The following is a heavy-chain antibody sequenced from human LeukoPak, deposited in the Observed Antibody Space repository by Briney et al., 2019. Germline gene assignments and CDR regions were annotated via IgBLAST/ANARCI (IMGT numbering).Heavy chain of an antibody. V-gene: IGHV4-4*07. CDR1: GGSISSYY. J-gene: IGHJ3*02. D-gene: IGHD6-19*01. Sequence: SETLSLTCTVSGGSISSYYWSWIRQPAGKGLEWIGRIYTSGSTNYNPSLKSRVTMSVDTSKNQFSLKLGSVTAADTAVYYCASTGYSSGWGAFDIWGQGTMVTVSS. CDR2: IYTSGST. CDR3: ASTGYSSGWGAFDI.